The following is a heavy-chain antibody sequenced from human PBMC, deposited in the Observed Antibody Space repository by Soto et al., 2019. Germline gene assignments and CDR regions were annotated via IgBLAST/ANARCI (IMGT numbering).Heavy chain of an antibody. Sequence: EIQLVESGGGLVKPGGSLRVSCAVSGFNVSGYSMSWVRQAPGKGLEWVSSISRDGTYRYYTDSVKGRFTISRDNAKESLFLEMDSLRGEETAVYFCARGRGAGGGGAVFVYWGQGTLVTVSS. CDR3: ARGRGAGGGGAVFVY. J-gene: IGHJ4*01. V-gene: IGHV3-21*01. CDR1: GFNVSGYS. D-gene: IGHD3-16*01. CDR2: ISRDGTYR.